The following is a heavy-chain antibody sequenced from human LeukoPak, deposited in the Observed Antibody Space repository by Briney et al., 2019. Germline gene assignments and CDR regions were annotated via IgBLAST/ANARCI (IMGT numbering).Heavy chain of an antibody. CDR2: IYYSGST. CDR3: ARHRTTTKRDWFDP. CDR1: GGSISSGGYY. J-gene: IGHJ5*02. V-gene: IGHV4-31*03. Sequence: SETLSLTCTVSGGSISSGGYYWSWIRQHPGKGLEWIGYIYYSGSTYYNPSLKSRVTISVDTSKNQFSLKLSSVTAADTAVYYCARHRTTTKRDWFDPWGQGTLVTVSS. D-gene: IGHD1-7*01.